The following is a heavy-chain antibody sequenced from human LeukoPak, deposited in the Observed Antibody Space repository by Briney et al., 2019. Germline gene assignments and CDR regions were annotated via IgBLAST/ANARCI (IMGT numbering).Heavy chain of an antibody. V-gene: IGHV3-30-3*01. CDR1: GFTFSNYA. CDR2: ISKDGSNK. J-gene: IGHJ6*02. CDR3: ARDYGYGIDV. Sequence: GGSLRLSCAASGFTFSNYAMHLVRQAPGKGLEWATLISKDGSNKFYADFLKGRLTISRDNSKNTLYLQMNSLRGEDTAVYYCARDYGYGIDVWGQGTTVTVSS. D-gene: IGHD2-2*03.